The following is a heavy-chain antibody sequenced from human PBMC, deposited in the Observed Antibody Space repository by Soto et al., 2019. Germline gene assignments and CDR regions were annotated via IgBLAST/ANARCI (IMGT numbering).Heavy chain of an antibody. CDR2: IYHSGST. Sequence: QLQLQESGSGLVKPSQTLSLTCAVSGGSISSGGYSWSWIRQPPGKGLEWIGYIYHSGSTYYNPSLNSRVTISVDRSKNQFSLKLSSVTAADTAVYYCARARVEGTYYYYYGMDVWGQGTTVTVSS. J-gene: IGHJ6*02. CDR1: GGSISSGGYS. V-gene: IGHV4-30-2*01. D-gene: IGHD3-10*01. CDR3: ARARVEGTYYYYYGMDV.